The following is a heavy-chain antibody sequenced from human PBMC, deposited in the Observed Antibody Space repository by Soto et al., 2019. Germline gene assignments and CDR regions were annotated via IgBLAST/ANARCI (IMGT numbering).Heavy chain of an antibody. CDR3: ARRDYDFWNWFAP. J-gene: IGHJ5*02. D-gene: IGHD3-3*01. CDR1: GGSISSSSYY. CDR2: IYYSGST. V-gene: IGHV4-39*01. Sequence: QLQLQESGPGLVKPSETLSLTCTVSGGSISSSSYYWGWIRQPPGKGLEWIGSIYYSGSTYYNPSLKSRVTISVDTSKNQFSLKLSSVTAADTAVYYCARRDYDFWNWFAPWGQGTLVTVSS.